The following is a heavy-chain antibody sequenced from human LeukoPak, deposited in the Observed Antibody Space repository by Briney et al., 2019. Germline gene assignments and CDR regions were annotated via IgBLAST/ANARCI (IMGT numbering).Heavy chain of an antibody. CDR2: ISANKGNT. Sequence: VASVKVSCKASGYTFSSYGISWVRQAPGQELEWMGWISANKGNTNYAQKLQGRVTMTTDTSTSTAHMELRSLRSDDTAVYYCARDAYYYGSGLDYWGQGTLVTVSS. J-gene: IGHJ4*02. V-gene: IGHV1-18*01. D-gene: IGHD3-10*01. CDR3: ARDAYYYGSGLDY. CDR1: GYTFSSYG.